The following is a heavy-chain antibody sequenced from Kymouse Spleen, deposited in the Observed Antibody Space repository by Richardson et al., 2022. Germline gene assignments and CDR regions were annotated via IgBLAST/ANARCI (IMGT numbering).Heavy chain of an antibody. CDR2: INWNGGST. V-gene: IGHV3-20*d01. CDR3: ARDRKLELRGYYYYGMDV. J-gene: IGHJ6*02. CDR1: GFTFDDYG. D-gene: IGHD1-7*01. Sequence: EVQLVESGGGVVRPGGSLRLSCAASGFTFDDYGMSWVRQAPGKGLEWVSGINWNGGSTGYADSVKGRFTISRDNAKNSLYLQMNSLRAEDTALYYCARDRKLELRGYYYYGMDVWGQGTTVTVSS.